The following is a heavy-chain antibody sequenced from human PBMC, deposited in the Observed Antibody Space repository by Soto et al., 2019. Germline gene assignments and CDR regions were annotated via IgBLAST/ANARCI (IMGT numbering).Heavy chain of an antibody. V-gene: IGHV4-59*08. CDR2: IYYSGST. Sequence: QVQLQESGPGLVKPSETLSLTCTVSGGSISSYYWSRIRQPPGKGLEWIGYIYYSGSTNYNPSLKSRVTISVDTSKNQFSLKLSSATAADTAVYYCARQHAGNSGNWYFDLWGRGTLVTVSS. D-gene: IGHD6-13*01. CDR3: ARQHAGNSGNWYFDL. CDR1: GGSISSYY. J-gene: IGHJ2*01.